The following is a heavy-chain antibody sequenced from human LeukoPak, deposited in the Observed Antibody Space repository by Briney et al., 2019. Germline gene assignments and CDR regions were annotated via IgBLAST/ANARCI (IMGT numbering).Heavy chain of an antibody. D-gene: IGHD6-13*01. V-gene: IGHV1-8*01. CDR3: ALWTGYSSSWYRDY. CDR2: MNPNSGNT. Sequence: GASVKVSCKASGYTFTSYDINWVRQATGQGLEWMGWMNPNSGNTGYAQKFQGRVTMTRNTSISTAYMELSSLRSEDTAVYYRALWTGYSSSWYRDYWGQGTLVTVSS. CDR1: GYTFTSYD. J-gene: IGHJ4*02.